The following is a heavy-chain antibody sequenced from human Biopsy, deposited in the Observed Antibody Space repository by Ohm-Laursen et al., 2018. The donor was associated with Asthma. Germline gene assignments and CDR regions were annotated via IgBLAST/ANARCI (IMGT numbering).Heavy chain of an antibody. D-gene: IGHD6-19*01. CDR3: AGCQVGYSSGWSLLLKKIYYSGMDV. V-gene: IGHV1-69*13. CDR1: GGTFSNFA. CDR2: IMTVFGTT. J-gene: IGHJ6*02. Sequence: ASVKVSCKAPGGTFSNFAISWVRQAPGQGLEWLGGIMTVFGTTNYAQKFQGRVTITADESTSTAYMEVTSLRSEDTAIYYCAGCQVGYSSGWSLLLKKIYYSGMDVWGQGTAGTVSS.